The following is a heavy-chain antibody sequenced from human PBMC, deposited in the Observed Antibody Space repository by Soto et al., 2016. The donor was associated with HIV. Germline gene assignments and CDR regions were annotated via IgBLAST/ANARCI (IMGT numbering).Heavy chain of an antibody. D-gene: IGHD4-17*01. CDR3: TRDHVGESVGMDV. J-gene: IGHJ6*02. CDR1: GFTLKNYW. V-gene: IGHV3-74*01. Sequence: EVQMMQSGGGVVQPWGSLRLSCAASGFTLKNYWMHWVRQVPGKGLMWVSRINSDGTNRNYADFVKGRFTISRDNGKNTVDLEMHRLTDDDSGIYYCTRDHVGESVGMDVWGRGTTVIVSS. CDR2: INSDGTNR.